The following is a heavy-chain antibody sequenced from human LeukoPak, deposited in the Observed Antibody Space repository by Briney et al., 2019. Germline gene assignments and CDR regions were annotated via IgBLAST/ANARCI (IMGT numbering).Heavy chain of an antibody. CDR1: GDSISNTNYY. D-gene: IGHD3-3*01. CDR2: IYYSGST. Sequence: SSETLSLTCTVSGDSISNTNYYWGWIRQTPEKGLEWIATIYYSGSTYYKPSLKSRATISVDTSKNQFSLRLHSVTAADTAVYYCTRQRSGNHWAFDYWGQGTLVTVSS. V-gene: IGHV4-39*01. CDR3: TRQRSGNHWAFDY. J-gene: IGHJ4*02.